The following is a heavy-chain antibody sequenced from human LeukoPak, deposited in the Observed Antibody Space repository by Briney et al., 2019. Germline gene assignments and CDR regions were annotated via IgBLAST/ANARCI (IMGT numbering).Heavy chain of an antibody. CDR2: INPSGGST. J-gene: IGHJ4*02. V-gene: IGHV1-46*01. Sequence: ASVKVSCKASGYTFTSYYMHWVRQAPGQGLEWMGIINPSGGSTTYAQKSQGRVTMTRDTSTSTVYMELSSLRSEDTAVYYCARSWNDYDYFDYWGQGTLVTVSS. CDR3: ARSWNDYDYFDY. D-gene: IGHD1-1*01. CDR1: GYTFTSYY.